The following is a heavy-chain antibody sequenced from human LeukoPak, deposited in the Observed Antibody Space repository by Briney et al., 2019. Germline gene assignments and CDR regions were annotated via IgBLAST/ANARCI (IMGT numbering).Heavy chain of an antibody. Sequence: PGGSLRLSCADSGFTFSRSWMTWVRQAPGKGLEWVANIKEDGSAQNYVDSVKGRFTISRDNAKNTLYLEMKSLRAEDTAVYYCVRDAGYDRFDYWGQGTLVTVSS. CDR1: GFTFSRSW. J-gene: IGHJ4*02. CDR2: IKEDGSAQ. CDR3: VRDAGYDRFDY. V-gene: IGHV3-7*05. D-gene: IGHD3-22*01.